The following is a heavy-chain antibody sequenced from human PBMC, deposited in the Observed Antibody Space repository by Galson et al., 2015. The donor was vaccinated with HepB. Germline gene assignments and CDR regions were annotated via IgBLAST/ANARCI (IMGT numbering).Heavy chain of an antibody. J-gene: IGHJ3*02. CDR3: AKLRMVVRGVINGAFDI. Sequence: LRLSCAASGFTFSSYGMHWVRQAPGKGLEWVAFIRYDGSNKYYADSVKGRFTISRDNSKNTLYLQMNSLRAEDTAVYYCAKLRMVVRGVINGAFDIWGQGTMVTVSS. CDR2: IRYDGSNK. V-gene: IGHV3-30*02. CDR1: GFTFSSYG. D-gene: IGHD3-10*01.